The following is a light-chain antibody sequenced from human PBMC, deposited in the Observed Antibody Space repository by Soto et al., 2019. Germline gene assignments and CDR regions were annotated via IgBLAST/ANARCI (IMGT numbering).Light chain of an antibody. CDR1: QSVSSSY. Sequence: IVLPQSPGTLSFSPGERATVSCRASQSVSSSYLAWYQQKPGQAPRLLIHGASSRATGIPDRFSGSGSGTDFTLTITRLEPEDFAVYYCQQYSSSRTFGQGTKVDIK. CDR3: QQYSSSRT. J-gene: IGKJ1*01. CDR2: GAS. V-gene: IGKV3-20*01.